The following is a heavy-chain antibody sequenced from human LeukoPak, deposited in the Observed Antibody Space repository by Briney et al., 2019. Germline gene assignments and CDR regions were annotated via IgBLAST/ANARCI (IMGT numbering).Heavy chain of an antibody. Sequence: GESLKISCKGSGYSFTSYWIGWARQMPGKGLEWMGIIYPGDSDTRYSPSFQGQVTISADKSISTAYLQWSSLKASDTAMYYCARSLYYYGSGSYFDYWGQGTLVTVSS. V-gene: IGHV5-51*01. CDR3: ARSLYYYGSGSYFDY. J-gene: IGHJ4*02. D-gene: IGHD3-10*01. CDR1: GYSFTSYW. CDR2: IYPGDSDT.